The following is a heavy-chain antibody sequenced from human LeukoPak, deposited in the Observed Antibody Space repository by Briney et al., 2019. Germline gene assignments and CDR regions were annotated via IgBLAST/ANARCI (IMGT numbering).Heavy chain of an antibody. V-gene: IGHV1-18*01. CDR2: IGAYNGNT. Sequence: ASVKVSCKASGYTFTSYGISWVRQDPGQGLEWMGWIGAYNGNTNYAQKLQGRVTMTTDTSTSTAYMELRSLRSDDTAVYYCATSVIDTAMVDFNYLDYWGQGTLVTVSS. J-gene: IGHJ4*02. CDR3: ATSVIDTAMVDFNYLDY. D-gene: IGHD5-18*01. CDR1: GYTFTSYG.